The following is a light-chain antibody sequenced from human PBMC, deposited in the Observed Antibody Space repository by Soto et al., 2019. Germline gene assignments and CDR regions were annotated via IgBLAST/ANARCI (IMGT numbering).Light chain of an antibody. V-gene: IGKV3-20*01. CDR3: QHYGGSPPYT. J-gene: IGKJ2*01. CDR2: GAS. Sequence: EIVSTQSPGTLSLSPGERATLSCRASQSVTGSYLAWYQQKPGQAPRLLIYGASSRATGTPDNFSGSGSGTDFTLTISRLGPEDFAVYYCQHYGGSPPYTFGQGTKLEIK. CDR1: QSVTGSY.